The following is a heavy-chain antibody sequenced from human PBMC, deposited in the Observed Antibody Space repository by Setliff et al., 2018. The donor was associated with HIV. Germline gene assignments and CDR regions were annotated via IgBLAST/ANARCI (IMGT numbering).Heavy chain of an antibody. J-gene: IGHJ4*02. D-gene: IGHD4-17*01. Sequence: PSETLSLTCTVSGASIDSGFHYWGWIRQSPGKGLEWIASLYSTWGTYYNPSLKGRLTISADTSKNHLSLKLTSLTAADTAVYYCGRLETGPATSAYGPFNSWGQGKMVTVSS. CDR3: GRLETGPATSAYGPFNS. V-gene: IGHV4-39*02. CDR2: LYSTWGT. CDR1: GASIDSGFHY.